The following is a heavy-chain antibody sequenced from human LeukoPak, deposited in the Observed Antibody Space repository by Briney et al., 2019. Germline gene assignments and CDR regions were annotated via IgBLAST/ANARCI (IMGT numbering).Heavy chain of an antibody. CDR1: GGTFSSYA. Sequence: SVTVSCKASGGTFSSYAISWVRQAPGQGLEWMGRIIPILGIANYAQKFQGRVTITADKSTSTAYMELSSLRSEDTAVYYCARDRPVVAATKQVYYFDYWGQGTLVTVSS. D-gene: IGHD2-15*01. V-gene: IGHV1-69*04. CDR3: ARDRPVVAATKQVYYFDY. J-gene: IGHJ4*02. CDR2: IIPILGIA.